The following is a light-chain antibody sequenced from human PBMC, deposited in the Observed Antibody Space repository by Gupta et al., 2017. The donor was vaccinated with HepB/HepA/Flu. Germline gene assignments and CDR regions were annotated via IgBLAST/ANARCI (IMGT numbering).Light chain of an antibody. CDR3: SSYTSSSTYV. CDR2: EVK. Sequence: SALTQPPSVSGSPGQSVTISCPGTSSDVGSYNRVSWYQQPPGTAPKLMIFEVKNRPSGVPDRFSGSKSGNTASLTISGLQAEDEAEYYCSSYTSSSTYVFGGGTRVTVL. V-gene: IGLV2-18*02. J-gene: IGLJ1*01. CDR1: SSDVGSYNR.